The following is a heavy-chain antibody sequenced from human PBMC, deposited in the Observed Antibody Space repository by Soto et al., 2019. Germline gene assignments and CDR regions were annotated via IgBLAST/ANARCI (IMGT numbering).Heavy chain of an antibody. CDR1: GGSISSGDYY. CDR2: IYYSGST. D-gene: IGHD3-22*01. Sequence: SETLSLTCTVSGGSISSGDYYWSWIRQPPGKGLEWIGYIYYSGSTYYNPSLKSRVTISVDTSKNQFSLKLSSVTAAETAVYYWARGLYYTYYYDSSGTTTWFDPWVQGTLVIVSS. CDR3: ARGLYYTYYYDSSGTTTWFDP. J-gene: IGHJ5*02. V-gene: IGHV4-30-4*01.